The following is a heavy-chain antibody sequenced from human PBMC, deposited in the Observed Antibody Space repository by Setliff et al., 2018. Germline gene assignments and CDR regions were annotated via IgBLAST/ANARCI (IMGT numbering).Heavy chain of an antibody. J-gene: IGHJ6*03. Sequence: SVKVSCKAFGYTFAKYGTSWVRQAPGQGLEWMGGIIPIFGTANYAQKFQGRVTITTDESTSTAYMQLSSLRSEDTAVYYCVREGVDSRSSTDYRYYMDVWGKGTTVTVSS. V-gene: IGHV1-69*05. CDR3: VREGVDSRSSTDYRYYMDV. CDR1: GYTFAKYG. D-gene: IGHD3-22*01. CDR2: IIPIFGTA.